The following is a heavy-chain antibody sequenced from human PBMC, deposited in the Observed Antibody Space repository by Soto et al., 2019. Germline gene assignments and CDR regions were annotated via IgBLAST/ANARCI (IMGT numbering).Heavy chain of an antibody. CDR2: IWYDGSNK. J-gene: IGHJ4*02. CDR3: ARASVVAASTPDFDY. Sequence: PGGSLRLSCAASGFTFSSYGMHWVRQAPGKGLEWVAVIWYDGSNKYYADSVKGRFTISRDNSKNTLYLQMNSLRAEDTAVYYCARASVVAASTPDFDYWGQGTLVTVSS. CDR1: GFTFSSYG. V-gene: IGHV3-33*01. D-gene: IGHD2-15*01.